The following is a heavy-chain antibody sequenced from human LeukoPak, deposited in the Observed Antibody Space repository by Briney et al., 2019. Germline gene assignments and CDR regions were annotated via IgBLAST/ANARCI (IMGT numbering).Heavy chain of an antibody. D-gene: IGHD6-19*01. CDR1: GGSISSYY. CDR2: IYTSGST. CDR3: ARSPQQWLVRVTGAFDI. V-gene: IGHV4-4*07. Sequence: SETLSLTCTVSGGSISSYYWSWIRQPAGKGLEWIGRIYTSGSTNYNPSLKSRVTMSVDTSKNQFSLKLSSVTAADTAVYYCARSPQQWLVRVTGAFDIWGQGTMVTVSS. J-gene: IGHJ3*02.